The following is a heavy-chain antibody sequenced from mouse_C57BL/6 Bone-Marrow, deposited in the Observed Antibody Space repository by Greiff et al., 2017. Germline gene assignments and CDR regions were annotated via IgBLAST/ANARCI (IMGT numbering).Heavy chain of an antibody. CDR2: IYPGGGYT. D-gene: IGHD2-12*01. CDR1: GYTFTNYW. Sequence: VQRVESGAELVRPGTSVKMSCKASGYTFTNYWIGWAKQRPGHGLEWIGDIYPGGGYTNYNEKFKGKATLTADKSSSTAYMQFSSLTSEDSAIYYCARCDPRPHYYAMDYWGQGTSVTVSS. V-gene: IGHV1-63*01. J-gene: IGHJ4*01. CDR3: ARCDPRPHYYAMDY.